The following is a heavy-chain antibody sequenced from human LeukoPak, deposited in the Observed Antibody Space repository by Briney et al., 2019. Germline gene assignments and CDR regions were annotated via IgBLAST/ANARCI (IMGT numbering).Heavy chain of an antibody. V-gene: IGHV3-7*01. J-gene: IGHJ4*02. CDR1: GFIFGNYW. CDR2: IKQDGSEK. D-gene: IGHD3-3*01. Sequence: PGGSLRLSCAASGFIFGNYWMTWVRQAPGKGLEWVANIKQDGSEKHYVDSVKGRFTISRDDAKSSLYLQMNSLRAEDTAIYYCAKSSEYYDFWTSYLADYWGQGTLVTVSS. CDR3: AKSSEYYDFWTSYLADY.